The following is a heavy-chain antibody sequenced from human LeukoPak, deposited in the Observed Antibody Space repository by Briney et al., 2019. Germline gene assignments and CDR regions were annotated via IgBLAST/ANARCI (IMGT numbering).Heavy chain of an antibody. CDR1: GFTFSNYW. Sequence: GGSLRLSCVASGFTFSNYWMSWVRQAPGKGLEWVSTISASGGNTHYADSVKGRFTISRDNSKNTLYVQMNSLRAEDTAVYHCAKDPSTLTLTDDYWGQGTLVTVSS. V-gene: IGHV3-23*01. J-gene: IGHJ4*02. CDR2: ISASGGNT. CDR3: AKDPSTLTLTDDY.